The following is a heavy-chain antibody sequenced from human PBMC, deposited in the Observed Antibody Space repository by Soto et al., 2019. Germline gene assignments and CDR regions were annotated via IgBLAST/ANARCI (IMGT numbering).Heavy chain of an antibody. CDR1: GGSISSYY. J-gene: IGHJ5*02. CDR3: AKAGYCSNTSCYLSWFDP. D-gene: IGHD2-2*03. CDR2: IYYSGST. Sequence: SETLSLTCTVSGGSISSYYWSWIRQPPGKGLEWIGYIYYSGSTNYNPSLKSRVTISVDTSKNQFYLKLNSVTAADTAVYYCAKAGYCSNTSCYLSWFDPWGQGTLVTVSS. V-gene: IGHV4-59*01.